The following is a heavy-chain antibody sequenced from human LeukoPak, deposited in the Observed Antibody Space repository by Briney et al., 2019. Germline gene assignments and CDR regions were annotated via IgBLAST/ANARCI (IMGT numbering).Heavy chain of an antibody. J-gene: IGHJ4*02. D-gene: IGHD3-22*01. CDR1: GYTLTELS. CDR2: FDPEEGET. CDR3: ATWHIPPYHSSGHLDY. V-gene: IGHV1-24*01. Sequence: ASVKDSFMVSGYTLTELSMHWVRQAPGKGLEWMGGFDPEEGETIYVQKFHGRLTMHEDTSPDTPNIALSGLTSKDTPGYYLATWHIPPYHSSGHLDYWGQGTLVSVSS.